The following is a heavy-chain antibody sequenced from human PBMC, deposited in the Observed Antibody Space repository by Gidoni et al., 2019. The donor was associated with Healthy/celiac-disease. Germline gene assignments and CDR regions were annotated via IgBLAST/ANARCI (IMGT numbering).Heavy chain of an antibody. J-gene: IGHJ4*02. CDR1: GFTFSSYG. Sequence: QVQLVESGGGVVQPGRSLRLSCAASGFTFSSYGMHWVRQAPGKGLEWVAVIWYDGSNKYYADSVKGRFTISRDNSKNTLYLQMNSLRAEDTAVYYCARDHLSYPDYGDYGFVGWIFDYWGQGTLVTVSS. CDR2: IWYDGSNK. V-gene: IGHV3-33*01. D-gene: IGHD4-17*01. CDR3: ARDHLSYPDYGDYGFVGWIFDY.